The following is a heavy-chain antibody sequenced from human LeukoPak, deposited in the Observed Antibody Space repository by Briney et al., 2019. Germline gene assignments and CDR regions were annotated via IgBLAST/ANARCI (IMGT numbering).Heavy chain of an antibody. D-gene: IGHD3-10*01. CDR3: ARDRIWFGERWHDAFDI. Sequence: PGGSLRLSCAASGFTFSSYAMPWVRQAPGKGLEWVAVISYDGSNKYYADSVKGRFTISRDNSKNTLYLQMNSLRAEDTAVYYCARDRIWFGERWHDAFDIWGQGTMVTVSS. CDR1: GFTFSSYA. V-gene: IGHV3-30-3*01. J-gene: IGHJ3*02. CDR2: ISYDGSNK.